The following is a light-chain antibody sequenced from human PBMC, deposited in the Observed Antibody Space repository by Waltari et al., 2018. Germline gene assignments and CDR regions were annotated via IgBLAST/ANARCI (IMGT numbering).Light chain of an antibody. CDR3: QQSYSTPLT. CDR1: QTINSY. CDR2: ATS. J-gene: IGKJ3*01. V-gene: IGKV1-39*01. Sequence: DIQMTQSPSSLSASVGDRVTITCRASQTINSYLNWYQQKPGQAPKPLIYATSSLQSGVPSRFSGSGSGTHFTLTISSLQPEEFATYYCQQSYSTPLTFGPGPKV.